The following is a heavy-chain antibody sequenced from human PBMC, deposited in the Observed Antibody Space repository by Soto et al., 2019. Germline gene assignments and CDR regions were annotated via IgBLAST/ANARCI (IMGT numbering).Heavy chain of an antibody. V-gene: IGHV3-23*01. D-gene: IGHD5-12*01. CDR2: ISGSGGST. J-gene: IGHJ6*02. CDR3: AKDGGVATISYYYYYYGMDV. Sequence: GALRLSCAASGFTFSSYAMSWVRQAPGKGLEWVSAISGSGGSTYYADSVKGRFTISRDNSKNTLYLQMNSLRAEDTAVYYCAKDGGVATISYYYYYYGMDVWGQGTTVTVSS. CDR1: GFTFSSYA.